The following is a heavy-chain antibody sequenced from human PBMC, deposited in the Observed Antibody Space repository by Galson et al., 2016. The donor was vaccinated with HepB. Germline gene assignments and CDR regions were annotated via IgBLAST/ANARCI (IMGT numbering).Heavy chain of an antibody. CDR3: ARAGTRYGSGFFSDGMDV. Sequence: QSGAEVKKPGASVTVSCKASGYTFTNHGISWVRQAPGQGLGWMGWITTYNGNIAYAQNLQGRVTMTTDTSTSTTYMELRSLRSDDTAVCYCARAGTRYGSGFFSDGMDVWGQGTTVTVSS. J-gene: IGHJ6*02. D-gene: IGHD3-10*01. CDR1: GYTFTNHG. V-gene: IGHV1-18*04. CDR2: ITTYNGNI.